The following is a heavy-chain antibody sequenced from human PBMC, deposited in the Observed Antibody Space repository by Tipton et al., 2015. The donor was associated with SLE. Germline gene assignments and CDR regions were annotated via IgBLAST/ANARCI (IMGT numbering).Heavy chain of an antibody. V-gene: IGHV3-23*01. CDR3: AKGNQFLYYYGVDV. CDR2: ISGSGGST. CDR1: GFTFSSYA. D-gene: IGHD1-14*01. J-gene: IGHJ6*02. Sequence: SLRLSCAASGFTFSSYAMSWVRQAPGKGLEWVSAISGSGGSTYYADSVKGRFTISRDNSKNTLYLQMNSLRAEDTAVYYCAKGNQFLYYYGVDVWGQGTTVTVSS.